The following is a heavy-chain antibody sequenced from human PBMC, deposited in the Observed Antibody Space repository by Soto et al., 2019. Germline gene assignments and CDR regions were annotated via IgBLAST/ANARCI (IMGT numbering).Heavy chain of an antibody. V-gene: IGHV4-4*07. CDR3: ARDGPDSRSGPNIYFDH. CDR2: IYTSGST. D-gene: IGHD5-12*01. Sequence: SETLSLTCTVSGASISSHYWSWIRQSAGKGLEWIGRIYTSGSTNYNPSLKSRDTMSMEKSRNQISLRLTSVTAVDTAVYFCARDGPDSRSGPNIYFDHWGQGALVTVSS. J-gene: IGHJ4*02. CDR1: GASISSHY.